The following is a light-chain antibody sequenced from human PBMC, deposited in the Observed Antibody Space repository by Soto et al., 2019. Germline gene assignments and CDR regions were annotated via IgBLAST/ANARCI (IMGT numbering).Light chain of an antibody. CDR3: QQYDSSPWT. CDR1: QSVSRD. CDR2: DAS. J-gene: IGKJ1*01. Sequence: DIVLTQSPATLSLSPGERATLSCRASQSVSRDFAWYQQKPGQAPRLLIYDASNRATGIPARFSGSGSGTDFTLTINSLQPEDFAVYYCQQYDSSPWTFGQGTKVEIK. V-gene: IGKV3-11*01.